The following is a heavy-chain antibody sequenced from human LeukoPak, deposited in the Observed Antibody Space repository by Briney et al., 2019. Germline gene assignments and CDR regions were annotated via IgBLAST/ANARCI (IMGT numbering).Heavy chain of an antibody. D-gene: IGHD6-13*01. J-gene: IGHJ5*02. CDR1: GDSVSSNSAA. CDR3: ARVADRVYHNWFDP. V-gene: IGHV6-1*01. Sequence: SQTLSLTCAISGDSVSSNSAAWNWIRQSPSRGLEWLGRTYYRSKWYNDYAVSVKSRITINPDTSKNQFSLQLNSVTPEDAAVYYCARVADRVYHNWFDPWGQGTLVTVSS. CDR2: TYYRSKWYN.